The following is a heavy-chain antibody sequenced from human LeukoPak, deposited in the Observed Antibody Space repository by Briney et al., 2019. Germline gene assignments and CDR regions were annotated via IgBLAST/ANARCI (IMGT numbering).Heavy chain of an antibody. CDR2: INHSGST. V-gene: IGHV4-34*01. J-gene: IGHJ5*02. Sequence: GSLRLSCAASGFTFSSYWMSWVRQPPGKGLEWIGEINHSGSTNYNPSLKSRVTISVDTSKNQFSLKLSSVTAADTAVYYCARRHVPQYGVSWFDPWGQGTLVTVSS. D-gene: IGHD2-8*01. CDR3: ARRHVPQYGVSWFDP. CDR1: GFTFSSYW.